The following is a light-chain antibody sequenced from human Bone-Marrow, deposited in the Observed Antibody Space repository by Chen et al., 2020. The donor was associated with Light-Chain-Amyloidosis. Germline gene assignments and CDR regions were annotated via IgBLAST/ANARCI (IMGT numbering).Light chain of an antibody. J-gene: IGLJ3*02. Sequence: YILPPPSSVSLGPGQTTTFACGGNNIGSTSVHWYQQTPGPAPLLVVNDDSDRPSGIPERLSGCNSGNTATLTISRVEAGDEADYYCQVWDRSSDRPVFGGGTKLTVL. CDR2: DDS. V-gene: IGLV3-21*02. CDR1: NIGSTS. CDR3: QVWDRSSDRPV.